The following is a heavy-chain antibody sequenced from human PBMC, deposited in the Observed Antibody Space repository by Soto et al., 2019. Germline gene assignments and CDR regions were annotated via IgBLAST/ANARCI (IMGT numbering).Heavy chain of an antibody. CDR1: GGSFSGYY. V-gene: IGHV4-34*01. CDR3: ATITIFGVVPNYFDY. CDR2: INHSGST. D-gene: IGHD3-3*01. J-gene: IGHJ4*02. Sequence: SETLSLTCAVYGGSFSGYYWSWIRQPPGKGLEWIGEINHSGSTNYNPSLKSRVTISVDTSKNQFSLKLSSVTAADTAVYYCATITIFGVVPNYFDYWAQGTLVTVSS.